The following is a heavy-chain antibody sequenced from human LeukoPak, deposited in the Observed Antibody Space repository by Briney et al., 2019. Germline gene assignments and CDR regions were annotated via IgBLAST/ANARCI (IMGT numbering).Heavy chain of an antibody. CDR1: GGSISSFY. D-gene: IGHD4-23*01. Sequence: SETLSLTCTVSGGSISSFYWSWIRQPPGKALEWVGYIYYSGSTNYNPSLKSRVTISLDMSKNQFSLKLSSVTAADTAVYYCARATGGNSNYWGQGILVTVSS. CDR2: IYYSGST. CDR3: ARATGGNSNY. J-gene: IGHJ4*02. V-gene: IGHV4-59*01.